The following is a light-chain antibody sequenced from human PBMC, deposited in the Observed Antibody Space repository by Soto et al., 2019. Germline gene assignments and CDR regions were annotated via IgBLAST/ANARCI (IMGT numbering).Light chain of an antibody. V-gene: IGKV3-11*01. J-gene: IGKJ1*01. CDR3: LQGTLCPRK. CDR2: GAS. CDR1: QSLSGT. Sequence: EIVLTQSPATLSLSPGERATLSCRASQSLSGTLAWFQHKPGQPPRLLIYGASNRATGIPARFSARGSGTDFPLSICRLEPEDFTVYYFLQGTLCPRKFGQGTQVDIK.